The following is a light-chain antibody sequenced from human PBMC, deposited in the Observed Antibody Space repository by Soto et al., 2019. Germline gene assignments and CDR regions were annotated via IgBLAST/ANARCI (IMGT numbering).Light chain of an antibody. CDR3: QQYGTSLFT. Sequence: EIVLTQSPGSLSLSPGERATLSCRASQSVSSSYLAWYQQKPGQAPRLLIYAASRRATGIPDRFSGSGSGTDFTLTISRLDPEDFAVYYCQQYGTSLFTFGPGTKVDIK. J-gene: IGKJ3*01. CDR2: AAS. V-gene: IGKV3-20*01. CDR1: QSVSSSY.